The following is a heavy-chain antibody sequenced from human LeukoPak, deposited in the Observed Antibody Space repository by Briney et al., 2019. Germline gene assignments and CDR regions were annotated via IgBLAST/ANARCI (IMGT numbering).Heavy chain of an antibody. Sequence: GESLKISCKGSGYNFTNYCIGWGRQMPGQGLEWMGIIYPGDSDTRYSPSLQGQVTISADKSIGTDYLQWSSLKDSDTAMFYCARLGGSGMYLRFYFDYWGQGTLVTVSS. D-gene: IGHD3-10*01. CDR2: IYPGDSDT. CDR3: ARLGGSGMYLRFYFDY. CDR1: GYNFTNYC. V-gene: IGHV5-51*01. J-gene: IGHJ4*02.